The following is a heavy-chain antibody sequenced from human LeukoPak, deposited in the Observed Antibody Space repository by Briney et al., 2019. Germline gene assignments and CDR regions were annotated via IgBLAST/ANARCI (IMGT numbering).Heavy chain of an antibody. V-gene: IGHV3-7*01. CDR1: GLTFSSYW. Sequence: PGGSLRLSCAASGLTFSSYWMSWVRQAPGKGLEWVANIKQDGSEKYYVDSVKGRFTISRDNAKNSLYLQMNSLRAEDTAVYYCARDLPLYFDYWGQGTLVTVSS. J-gene: IGHJ4*02. CDR3: ARDLPLYFDY. CDR2: IKQDGSEK.